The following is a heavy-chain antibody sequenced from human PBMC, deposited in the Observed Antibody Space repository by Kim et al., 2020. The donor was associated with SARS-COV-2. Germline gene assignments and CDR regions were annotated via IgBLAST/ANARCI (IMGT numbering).Heavy chain of an antibody. V-gene: IGHV4-31*03. D-gene: IGHD3-22*01. CDR2: IYYSGST. Sequence: SETLSLTCTVSGGSISSGGYYWSWIRQHPGKGLEWIGYIYYSGSTYYNPSLKSRVTISVDTSKNQFSLKLSSVTAADTAVYYCARAFTYYYDSSGYTADAFDIWGQGPMVTVSS. J-gene: IGHJ3*02. CDR1: GGSISSGGYY. CDR3: ARAFTYYYDSSGYTADAFDI.